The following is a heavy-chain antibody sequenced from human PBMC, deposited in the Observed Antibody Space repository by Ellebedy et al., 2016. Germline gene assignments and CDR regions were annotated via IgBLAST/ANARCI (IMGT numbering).Heavy chain of an antibody. J-gene: IGHJ4*02. V-gene: IGHV3-23*01. CDR3: ARGNTIPGPEPLDY. Sequence: GESLKISCAASAFTFSTYAMSWVRQAPGKGLEWVSTIRRGGDRTYYADSVKGRFTISRDNSKNTLYLQMNRLRAEDTAVYYCARGNTIPGPEPLDYWGQGTLITVSS. CDR2: IRRGGDRT. CDR1: AFTFSTYA. D-gene: IGHD1-14*01.